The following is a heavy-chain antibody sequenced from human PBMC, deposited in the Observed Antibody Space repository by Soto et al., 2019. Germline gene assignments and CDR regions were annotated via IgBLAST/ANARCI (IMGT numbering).Heavy chain of an antibody. V-gene: IGHV4-59*07. Sequence: QVQLQESGPGLVQPSDTLSLTCTVSGGSISGYYWSWIRQPPGKGLEYIGYIYYRGSTNYNPSLKSRVTMSVDTSRNQCSLKVNALTAADTAVYYCARQQLLPFYYALDVWGQGTTVTVSS. D-gene: IGHD6-13*01. J-gene: IGHJ6*02. CDR2: IYYRGST. CDR3: ARQQLLPFYYALDV. CDR1: GGSISGYY.